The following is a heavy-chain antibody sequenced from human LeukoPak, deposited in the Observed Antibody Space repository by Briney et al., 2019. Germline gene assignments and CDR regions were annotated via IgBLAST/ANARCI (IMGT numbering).Heavy chain of an antibody. CDR1: GGSISSYH. J-gene: IGHJ4*02. CDR3: ARDQQGYHY. V-gene: IGHV4-59*01. Sequence: SETLSLTCTVSGGSISSYHWSWIPKPPGRGLECIGYIYYSGSTNYNPSLKSRVTVSVDTSKNQFSLKLSSGTAADTAVYYCARDQQGYHYWGQGTLVTVSS. CDR2: IYYSGST. D-gene: IGHD6-13*01.